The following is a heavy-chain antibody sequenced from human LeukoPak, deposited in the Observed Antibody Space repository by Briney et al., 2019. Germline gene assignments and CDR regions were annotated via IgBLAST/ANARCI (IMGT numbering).Heavy chain of an antibody. Sequence: TGGSLRLSCAASGFTFSSYDMTWVRQATGKGLEWVSAIGTAGDTYYPGSVKGRFTISRENAKNSLYLQMNSLRAGDTAVYYCARGFTMVRGVISHWFDPWGQGTLVTVSS. CDR2: IGTAGDT. D-gene: IGHD3-10*01. V-gene: IGHV3-13*01. CDR3: ARGFTMVRGVISHWFDP. J-gene: IGHJ5*02. CDR1: GFTFSSYD.